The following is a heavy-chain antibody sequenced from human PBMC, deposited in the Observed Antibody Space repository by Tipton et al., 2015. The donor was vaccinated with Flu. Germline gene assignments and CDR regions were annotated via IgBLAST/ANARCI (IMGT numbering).Heavy chain of an antibody. CDR3: ARHPMVRDLLIYGMDV. D-gene: IGHD3-10*01. Sequence: LRLSCAVSGDSISSDFYWAWIRQFPGKGLEWIGSIYYSGSTYYNPSLKSRVTISVDTSKNQFSLKVSSVTAADTAVYYCARHPMVRDLLIYGMDVWGQGTTVTVSS. V-gene: IGHV4-38-2*01. CDR1: GDSISSDFY. J-gene: IGHJ6*02. CDR2: IYYSGST.